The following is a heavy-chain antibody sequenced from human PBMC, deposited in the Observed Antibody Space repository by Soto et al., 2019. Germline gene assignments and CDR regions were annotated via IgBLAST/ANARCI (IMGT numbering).Heavy chain of an antibody. V-gene: IGHV6-1*01. D-gene: IGHD5-12*01. CDR3: AKGDNLGPKIGYAFDP. J-gene: IGHJ5*02. Sequence: SQTLSLTCAISGDSVSSNTASWNWVRQSPSRGLEWLGRTYSRSKWYNDYAVSVKSRIIINPDTSKNQFSLQLNSVTPEDTAVYYCAKGDNLGPKIGYAFDPWGQGIVVTVSS. CDR2: TYSRSKWYN. CDR1: GDSVSSNTAS.